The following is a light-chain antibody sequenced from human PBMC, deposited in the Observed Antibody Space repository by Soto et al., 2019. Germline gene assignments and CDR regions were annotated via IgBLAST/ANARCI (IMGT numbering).Light chain of an antibody. CDR1: SSDVGGYNY. Sequence: QSALNQPPSASGSPGQSVTISCTGTSSDVGGYNYVSWYQQHPGKAPKLMIYEVSKRPSGVPDRFSGSKSGNTASLTVSGLHAEDEADYYCSSYAGNKNVFGTGTKVTVL. V-gene: IGLV2-8*01. CDR3: SSYAGNKNV. CDR2: EVS. J-gene: IGLJ1*01.